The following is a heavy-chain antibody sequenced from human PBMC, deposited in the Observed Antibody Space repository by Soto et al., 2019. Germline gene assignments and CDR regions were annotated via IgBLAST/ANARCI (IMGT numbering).Heavy chain of an antibody. CDR2: IYWDDDK. CDR3: AHRFDWYYFNF. J-gene: IGHJ4*02. D-gene: IGHD3-9*01. CDR1: GFSLRTSEVG. V-gene: IGHV2-5*02. Sequence: QITLKESGPPLVKPTQTLTLTCTFSGFSLRTSEVGVGWIRQPPGKALEWLALIYWDDDKRYSPSLKSRLTITKDTSKNQVFLTITNMDPVDTATYYCAHRFDWYYFNFWGQGTLVTVSS.